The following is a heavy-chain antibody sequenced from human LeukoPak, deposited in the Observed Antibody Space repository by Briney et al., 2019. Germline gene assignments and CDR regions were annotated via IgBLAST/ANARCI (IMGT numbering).Heavy chain of an antibody. CDR3: ARAQQPRWDAFDI. CDR1: GYSISSGYY. Sequence: SETLFLTCTVSGYSISSGYYWGWIRQPPGKGLEWIGSIYHSGSTYYNPSLKSRVTISVDTSKNQFSLKLSSVIAADTAVYYCARAQQPRWDAFDIWGQGTMVTVSS. D-gene: IGHD6-13*01. J-gene: IGHJ3*02. V-gene: IGHV4-38-2*02. CDR2: IYHSGST.